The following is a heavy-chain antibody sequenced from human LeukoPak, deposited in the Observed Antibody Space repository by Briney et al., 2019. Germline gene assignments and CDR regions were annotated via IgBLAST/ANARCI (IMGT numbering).Heavy chain of an antibody. D-gene: IGHD3-9*01. V-gene: IGHV3-49*03. CDR3: SREDRYFDWLSAFHY. J-gene: IGHJ4*02. CDR1: GFSFGDYA. CDR2: IRTKTYGGTT. Sequence: PGGSLRLSCTASGFSFGDYAMNWFRQAPGKGLEWVGFIRTKTYGGTTEYAASVRGRFTISRDDSKSIAYLQMNSLKTEDTAVYWCSREDRYFDWLSAFHYWGQGTLVTVSS.